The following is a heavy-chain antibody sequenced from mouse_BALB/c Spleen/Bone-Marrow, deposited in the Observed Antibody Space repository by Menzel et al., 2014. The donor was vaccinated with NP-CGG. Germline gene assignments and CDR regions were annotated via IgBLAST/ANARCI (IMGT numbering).Heavy chain of an antibody. CDR2: IYPGDGDT. CDR3: ARSDYYAMDY. V-gene: IGHV1-80*01. Sequence: VQLQQSGAELVRPGSSVEISCKASGYAFSSYWMNWVKQRPGQGLEWIGQIYPGDGDTNYNGKFKGKATLTADKSSSTAYMQLSSLTSEDSAVYFCARSDYYAMDYWGQGTSVTVSS. CDR1: GYAFSSYW. J-gene: IGHJ4*01.